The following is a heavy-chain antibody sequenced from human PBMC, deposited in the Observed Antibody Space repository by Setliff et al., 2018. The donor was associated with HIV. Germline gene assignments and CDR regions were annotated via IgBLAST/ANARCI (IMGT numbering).Heavy chain of an antibody. CDR1: GGSISSSSYY. Sequence: ASETLSLTCTVSGGSISSSSYYWGWIRQPPGKGLEWIGSIYYSGSTYYNPSLKSRVTISVDTSKNQFSLKLSSVTAADTAVYYCACGAAAGTDYYYYYYMDVWGKGTTVTVSS. D-gene: IGHD6-13*01. CDR3: ACGAAAGTDYYYYYYMDV. CDR2: IYYSGST. V-gene: IGHV4-39*01. J-gene: IGHJ6*03.